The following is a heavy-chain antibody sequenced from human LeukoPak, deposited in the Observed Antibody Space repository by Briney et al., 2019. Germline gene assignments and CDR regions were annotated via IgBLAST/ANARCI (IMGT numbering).Heavy chain of an antibody. CDR3: ARDYGNLYYMDV. CDR2: INHSGST. J-gene: IGHJ6*03. Sequence: PSETLSLTCAVYGGSFSGYYWSWIRQPPGKGLEWIGEINHSGSTNYNPSLKSRVTISVDTSKNQFSLQLNSVTPEDTAVYYCARDYGNLYYMDVWGKGTTVTVSS. CDR1: GGSFSGYY. D-gene: IGHD4-17*01. V-gene: IGHV4-34*01.